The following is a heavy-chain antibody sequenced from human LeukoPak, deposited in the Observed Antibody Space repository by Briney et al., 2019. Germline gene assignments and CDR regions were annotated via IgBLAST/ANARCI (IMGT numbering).Heavy chain of an antibody. CDR2: INPSGGNT. Sequence: APVKVSCKASGYTFTSYYMHWVRQAPGQGLEWMGIINPSGGNTSYAQKFQGRVTMTRDTSTSTVYMELSSLRSEDTAVYYCARDPYYYDSSGYYHDWGQGTLVTVSS. CDR1: GYTFTSYY. CDR3: ARDPYYYDSSGYYHD. D-gene: IGHD3-22*01. V-gene: IGHV1-46*03. J-gene: IGHJ4*02.